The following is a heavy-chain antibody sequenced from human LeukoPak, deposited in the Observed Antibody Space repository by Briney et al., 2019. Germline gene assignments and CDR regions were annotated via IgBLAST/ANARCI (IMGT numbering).Heavy chain of an antibody. CDR1: GYTFTSYG. Sequence: ASVKVSCKASGYTFTSYGISWVRQAPGQGLEWMGWISAYNGNTNYAQKLQGRVTMTTDTSTSTAYMELSSLRSEDMAVYYCARTWYSSSWYYFDYWGQGTLVTVSS. V-gene: IGHV1-18*03. CDR2: ISAYNGNT. J-gene: IGHJ4*02. D-gene: IGHD6-13*01. CDR3: ARTWYSSSWYYFDY.